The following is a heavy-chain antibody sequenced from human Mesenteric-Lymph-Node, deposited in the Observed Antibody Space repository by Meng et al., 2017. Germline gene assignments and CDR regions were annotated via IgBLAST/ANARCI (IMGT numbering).Heavy chain of an antibody. D-gene: IGHD6-19*01. CDR1: GFIFEDYA. CDR3: VKDRAVAEHYYFDY. Sequence: GGSLRLSCAASGFIFEDYAMHWVRQPPGKGLEWVSGISWNSGNLGYADSVKGRFTISRDNTKNSLYLQMNSLRIEDTALYYCVKDRAVAEHYYFDYWGQGVLVTVSS. CDR2: ISWNSGNL. J-gene: IGHJ4*02. V-gene: IGHV3-9*01.